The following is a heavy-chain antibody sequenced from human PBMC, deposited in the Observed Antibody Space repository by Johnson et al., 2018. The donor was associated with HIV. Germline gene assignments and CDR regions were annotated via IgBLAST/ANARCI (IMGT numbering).Heavy chain of an antibody. Sequence: QVQLVESGGGVVQPGGSLSLSCAASGFTFSSSGLHWVRQAPGKGLEWVAFIRYDGSNKYYADSVKGGFPLSRDNSKNTMDLQMNSLRAEDTSVYYCAKEYYYDSSGFPDAFDIWGQGTMVTVSS. V-gene: IGHV3-30*02. D-gene: IGHD3-22*01. J-gene: IGHJ3*02. CDR3: AKEYYYDSSGFPDAFDI. CDR2: IRYDGSNK. CDR1: GFTFSSSG.